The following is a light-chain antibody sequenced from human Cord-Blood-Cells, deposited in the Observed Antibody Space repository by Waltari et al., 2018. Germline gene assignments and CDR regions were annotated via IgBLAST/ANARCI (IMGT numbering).Light chain of an antibody. J-gene: IGKJ2*01. Sequence: DIQMTQSPSSLSASVGDRVTITCRASQGISSYLNWYQQKPRKAPKPLFYAASRLQSGVPSRFGCSGFGTDFTLPISTPQPEHYATYYCPQSYSTPYTSGQATKLEIK. V-gene: IGKV1-39*01. CDR1: QGISSY. CDR2: AAS. CDR3: PQSYSTPYT.